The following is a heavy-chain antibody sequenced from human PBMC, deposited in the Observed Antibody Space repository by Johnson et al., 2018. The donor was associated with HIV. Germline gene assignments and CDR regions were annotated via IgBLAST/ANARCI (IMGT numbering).Heavy chain of an antibody. D-gene: IGHD2-15*01. CDR3: AKEQGGFHI. V-gene: IGHV3-30*18. CDR2: VTYDGSNK. CDR1: GFTFSDYY. J-gene: IGHJ3*02. Sequence: QVQLVESGGGLVKPGGSLRLSCAASGFTFSDYYMSWIRQAPGKGLEWVAGVTYDGSNKYYADSVKGRFTISRDNSKTTLDLQMNSLRPEDTAVYYCAKEQGGFHIWGQGTMVTVSS.